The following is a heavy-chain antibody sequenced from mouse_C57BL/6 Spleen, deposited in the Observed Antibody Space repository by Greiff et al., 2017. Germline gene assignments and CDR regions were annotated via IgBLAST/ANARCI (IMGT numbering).Heavy chain of an antibody. V-gene: IGHV1-82*01. J-gene: IGHJ4*01. CDR3: ARELIYYGSSYDYAMDY. Sequence: QVQLQQSGPELVKPGASVKISCKASGYAFSSSWMNWVKQRPGKGLEWIGRIYPGDGDTNYNGKFKGKATLTADKSSSTAYMQLSSLTSEDSAVYCCARELIYYGSSYDYAMDYWGQGTSVTVSS. CDR2: IYPGDGDT. CDR1: GYAFSSSW. D-gene: IGHD1-1*01.